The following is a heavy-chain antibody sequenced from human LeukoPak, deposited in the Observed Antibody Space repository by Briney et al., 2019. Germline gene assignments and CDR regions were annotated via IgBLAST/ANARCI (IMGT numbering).Heavy chain of an antibody. CDR2: FRSSGRDI. CDR3: ARGPGIAVAPLQH. CDR1: GFTLSSYS. D-gene: IGHD6-19*01. J-gene: IGHJ1*01. V-gene: IGHV3-21*01. Sequence: GGSLRLSCEVSGFTLSSYSMTWVRQAPGKGLEWVSSFRSSGRDIIYGDSVRGRFTIARDDAKNSLYLQMNSLRAEDTAMYYCARGPGIAVAPLQHWDQGTLVTVSS.